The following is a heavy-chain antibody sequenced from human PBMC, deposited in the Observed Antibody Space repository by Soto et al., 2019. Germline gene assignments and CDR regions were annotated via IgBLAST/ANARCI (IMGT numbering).Heavy chain of an antibody. J-gene: IGHJ6*02. D-gene: IGHD5-18*01. CDR1: GYTFTGYY. V-gene: IGHV1-2*04. Sequence: ASVKVSCKASGYTFTGYYIHWVRQAPGQGLEWMGWINPNSGSTNYARKFQGWVTMTRDTSITTAYMELSRLKSDDTAVYYCARDFSWIQKNYYYYYFGMDVWGQGTMVTVSS. CDR3: ARDFSWIQKNYYYYYFGMDV. CDR2: INPNSGST.